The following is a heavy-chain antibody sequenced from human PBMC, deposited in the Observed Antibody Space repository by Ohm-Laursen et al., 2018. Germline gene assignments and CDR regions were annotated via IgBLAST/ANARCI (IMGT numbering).Heavy chain of an antibody. D-gene: IGHD5-24*01. Sequence: SLRLSCTAAGFTFSSYAMSWVRQAPGKGLEWVSAISGSGGSTYYADSVKGRFTISRDISKNTLYLQMNSLRAGDTAVYYCAKDRRWLQYVYWGQGTLVTVSS. J-gene: IGHJ4*02. CDR2: ISGSGGST. CDR3: AKDRRWLQYVY. V-gene: IGHV3-23*01. CDR1: GFTFSSYA.